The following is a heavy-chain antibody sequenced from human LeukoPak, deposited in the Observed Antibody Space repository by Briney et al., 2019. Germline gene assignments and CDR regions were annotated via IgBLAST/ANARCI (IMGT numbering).Heavy chain of an antibody. V-gene: IGHV3-30*02. J-gene: IGHJ6*03. CDR1: GFTFSNYG. CDR3: AREGCTNGVCYSSYYYYMDV. D-gene: IGHD2-8*01. CDR2: IRYDGSNK. Sequence: GGSLRLSCSASGFTFSNYGIHWVRQAPGKGLEWVAFIRYDGSNKYYADSVKGRFTISRDNSKNTLSLQMNTLRAEDTAVYYCAREGCTNGVCYSSYYYYMDVWGKGTTVTVSS.